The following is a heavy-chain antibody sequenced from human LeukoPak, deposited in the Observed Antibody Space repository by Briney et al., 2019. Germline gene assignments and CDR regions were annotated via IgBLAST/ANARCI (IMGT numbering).Heavy chain of an antibody. CDR2: INWNGRSI. J-gene: IGHJ5*02. Sequence: GSGGSLRLSCAASGFIFDDYGMSWVRQVPGKGLEWVSGINWNGRSIGYADSVKGRFTISRDNAKKSLYLQMNNLRAEDTAFYHCARDGRHYYGSGSYYLDWFDPWGQGTLVTVSS. CDR1: GFIFDDYG. D-gene: IGHD3-10*01. V-gene: IGHV3-20*01. CDR3: ARDGRHYYGSGSYYLDWFDP.